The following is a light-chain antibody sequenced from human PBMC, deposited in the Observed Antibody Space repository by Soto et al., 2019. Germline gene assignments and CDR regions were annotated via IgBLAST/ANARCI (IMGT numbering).Light chain of an antibody. Sequence: SYELTQPPSVSVSPGQTASITCSGDKLGDKYACWYQQKPGQSPVLVIYQDSKRPSGIPERFSGSNSGNTATLTISGTQDTDEADHYCQAWDSTTASYVFGTGAKSPS. J-gene: IGLJ1*01. CDR3: QAWDSTTASYV. CDR2: QDS. CDR1: KLGDKY. V-gene: IGLV3-1*01.